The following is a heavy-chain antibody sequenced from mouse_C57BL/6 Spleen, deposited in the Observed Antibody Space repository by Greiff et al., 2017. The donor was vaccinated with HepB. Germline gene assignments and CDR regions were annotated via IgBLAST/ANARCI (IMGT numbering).Heavy chain of an antibody. CDR3: ARLNKGGFDY. CDR2: IHPNSGST. V-gene: IGHV1-64*01. CDR1: GYTFTSYW. Sequence: QVQLQQPGAELVKPGASVKLSCKASGYTFTSYWMHWVKQRPGQGLEWIGMIHPNSGSTNYNEKFKSKATLTVGKSSSTAYMQLSSLTSEDSAVYYCARLNKGGFDYWGQGTTLTVSS. D-gene: IGHD5-2*01. J-gene: IGHJ2*01.